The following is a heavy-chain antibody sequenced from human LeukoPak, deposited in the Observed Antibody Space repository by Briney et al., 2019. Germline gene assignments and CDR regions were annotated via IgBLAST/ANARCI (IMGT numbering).Heavy chain of an antibody. V-gene: IGHV1-2*02. CDR2: INPNSGGT. Sequence: ASVKVSSTASGYTFTGYYMHWVRQAPGQELEWMGWINPNSGGTNYAQKFQGRVTMTRHTSISTAYMELSRLRSDDTAVYYCARAMIVVSYDAFDIWGQGTMVTVSS. J-gene: IGHJ3*02. CDR3: ARAMIVVSYDAFDI. D-gene: IGHD3-22*01. CDR1: GYTFTGYY.